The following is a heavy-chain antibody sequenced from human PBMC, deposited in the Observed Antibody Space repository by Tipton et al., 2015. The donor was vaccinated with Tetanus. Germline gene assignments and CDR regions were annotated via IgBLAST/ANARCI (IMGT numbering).Heavy chain of an antibody. CDR2: VHYSGRT. CDR3: ARDPAVLRFLEWLPDWYFAL. Sequence: TLSLTCTVSGGSVRSGDYDWNWIRQPPGKGLEWIGYVHYSGRTNKSPSLKSRVTLSIDKSKNQFSLRLTSVTAADTAVYYCARDPAVLRFLEWLPDWYFALWGRGTLVTVSS. J-gene: IGHJ2*01. CDR1: GGSVRSGDYD. V-gene: IGHV4-61*08. D-gene: IGHD3-3*01.